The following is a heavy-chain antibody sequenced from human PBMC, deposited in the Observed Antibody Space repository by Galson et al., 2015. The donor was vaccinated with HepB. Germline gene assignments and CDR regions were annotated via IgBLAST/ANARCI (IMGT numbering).Heavy chain of an antibody. V-gene: IGHV3-23*01. J-gene: IGHJ2*01. Sequence: SLRLSCAASGFTFNSYAMNWVRQAPGKGLEWVSAISGSGGSTYYVDSVKGRFTISRDNSKKTLYLQMHSLEAEDTAVYYCAKDDYYYDTSGHYFVGWYFDLWGRGTLVTVSS. D-gene: IGHD3-22*01. CDR2: ISGSGGST. CDR1: GFTFNSYA. CDR3: AKDDYYYDTSGHYFVGWYFDL.